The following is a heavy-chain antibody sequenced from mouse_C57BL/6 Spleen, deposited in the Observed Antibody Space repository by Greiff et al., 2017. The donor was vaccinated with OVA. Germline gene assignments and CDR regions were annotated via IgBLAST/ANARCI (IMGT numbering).Heavy chain of an antibody. CDR2: INYDGSST. J-gene: IGHJ2*01. CDR3: ARGGSGFDY. Sequence: EVNVVESEGGLVQPGSSMKLSCTTSGFTFSDYYMAWVRPAPEKGLEWVANINYDGSSTYYLDSLKSRFIISRDNAKNILYLQMSSLKSEDTATYYCARGGSGFDYWGQGTTLTVSS. CDR1: GFTFSDYY. D-gene: IGHD1-1*01. V-gene: IGHV5-16*01.